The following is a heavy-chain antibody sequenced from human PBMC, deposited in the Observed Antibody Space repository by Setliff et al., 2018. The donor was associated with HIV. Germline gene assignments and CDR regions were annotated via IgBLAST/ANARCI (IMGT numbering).Heavy chain of an antibody. CDR3: AREHCSGGSCNGFDI. CDR1: GGSISNYY. Sequence: SETLSLTCTVSGGSISNYYWSWIRQPAEKGLEWIGRIYSSGRTNYNPSLKSRVTMSLDTSKNQFSLKLSSVTAADTAFYYCAREHCSGGSCNGFDIWGQGTMVTVSS. CDR2: IYSSGRT. J-gene: IGHJ3*02. D-gene: IGHD2-15*01. V-gene: IGHV4-4*07.